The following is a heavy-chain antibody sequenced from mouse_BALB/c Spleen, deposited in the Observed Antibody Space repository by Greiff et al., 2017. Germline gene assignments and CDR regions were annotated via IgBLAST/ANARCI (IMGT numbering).Heavy chain of an antibody. CDR2: ISSGGSYT. CDR1: GFTFSSYT. Sequence: EVKVEESGGGLVKPGGSLKLSCAASGFTFSSYTMSWVRQTPEKRLEWVATISSGGSYTYYPDSVKGRFTISRDNAKNTLYLQMSSLKSEDTAMYYCTRDQDRGAMDYWGQGTSVTVSS. V-gene: IGHV5-6-4*01. D-gene: IGHD3-2*02. J-gene: IGHJ4*01. CDR3: TRDQDRGAMDY.